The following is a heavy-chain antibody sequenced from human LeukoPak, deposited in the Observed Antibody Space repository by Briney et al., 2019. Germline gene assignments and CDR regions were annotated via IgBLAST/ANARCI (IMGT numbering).Heavy chain of an antibody. J-gene: IGHJ4*02. CDR2: IIPIFGIA. CDR1: GGTFSSYA. D-gene: IGHD3-22*01. V-gene: IGHV1-69*04. Sequence: SVKVSCKASGGTFSSYAISWVRQAPGQGLEWMGRIIPIFGIANYAQKFQGRVTITADKSTSTAYMELSSLRSEDTAVYYCAREADRRGYYYDSSGYYLDYWGQGTLVTVPS. CDR3: AREADRRGYYYDSSGYYLDY.